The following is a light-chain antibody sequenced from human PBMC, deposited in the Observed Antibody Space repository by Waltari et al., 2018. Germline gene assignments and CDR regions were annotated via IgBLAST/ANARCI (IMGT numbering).Light chain of an antibody. J-gene: IGKJ3*01. CDR2: EAT. CDR1: QSIGSW. CDR3: QRYNSYPIT. Sequence: DIQMTQSPSTLSASVGARVTITCRASQSIGSWLAWYQQKPGKAPKRLIYEATSLESGVPSRFSASGSGTEFTLTISSLQPDDFATYYCQRYNSYPITFGPGTKVDI. V-gene: IGKV1-5*03.